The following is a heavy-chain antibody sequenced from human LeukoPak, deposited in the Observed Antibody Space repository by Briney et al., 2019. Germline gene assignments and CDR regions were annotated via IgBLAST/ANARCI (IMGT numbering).Heavy chain of an antibody. CDR1: GLTFSTYN. CDR2: ITSSSRYI. D-gene: IGHD1-26*01. J-gene: IGHJ6*03. Sequence: PGGSLRLSCTVSGLTFSTYNMNWVRQAPGKGLEWVSSITSSSRYIYYADSVRGRFTISRDHAKSSLYLQMNSLRAEDTAVYYCARDPYSGSYGDYYYYYMDVWGKGTTVTISS. V-gene: IGHV3-21*01. CDR3: ARDPYSGSYGDYYYYYMDV.